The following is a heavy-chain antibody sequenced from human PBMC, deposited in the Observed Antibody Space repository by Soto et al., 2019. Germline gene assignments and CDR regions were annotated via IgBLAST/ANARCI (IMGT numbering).Heavy chain of an antibody. CDR3: ARGGGYDSFDY. V-gene: IGHV4-30-2*06. CDR2: ISHLEST. D-gene: IGHD5-12*01. CDR1: GASISYGGFS. Sequence: SETLSLTCTVSGASISYGGFSWSWIRQSPGKGLEWIGYISHLESTYFHPSFKSRLAMSIDRTRNQFSLKLSSVTAADMAVYYCARGGGYDSFDYWGQGVLVTVSS. J-gene: IGHJ4*02.